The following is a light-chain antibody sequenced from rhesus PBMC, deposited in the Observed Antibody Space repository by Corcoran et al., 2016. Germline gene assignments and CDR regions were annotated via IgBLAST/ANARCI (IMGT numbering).Light chain of an antibody. CDR1: QGISSY. J-gene: IGKJ1*01. Sequence: DIQMTQSPSSLSASVGDTVTITCRASQGISSYLNWFQQKPGKPPKLLLYDASSLQSGVPSRFSGRGSWTDFTLTSSSLQPEDCAAYYCLQHNSHPWTFGQGTKVEIK. CDR2: DAS. CDR3: LQHNSHPWT. V-gene: IGKV1-28*03.